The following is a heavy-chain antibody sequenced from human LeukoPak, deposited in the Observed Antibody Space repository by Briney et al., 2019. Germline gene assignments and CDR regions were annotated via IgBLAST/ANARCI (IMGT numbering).Heavy chain of an antibody. Sequence: PGGSLRLSCAASGFTFDDYAMHWVRQAPGKGLEWVSLISGDGGSTYYADSVKGRFTISRDNSKNSLYLQMNSLRTEDTALYYCAKDQDPLLWFGPQGYWGQGTLVTVSS. V-gene: IGHV3-43*02. CDR1: GFTFDDYA. D-gene: IGHD3-10*01. J-gene: IGHJ4*02. CDR3: AKDQDPLLWFGPQGY. CDR2: ISGDGGST.